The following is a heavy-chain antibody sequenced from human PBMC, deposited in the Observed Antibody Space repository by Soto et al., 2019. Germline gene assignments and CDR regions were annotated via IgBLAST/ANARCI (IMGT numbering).Heavy chain of an antibody. J-gene: IGHJ5*02. CDR3: ARVRPEWELSPRQSTVWFDP. CDR2: ISSSSSTI. Sequence: QTGGTLRLSCAASGFTFSRYSMNWVRQAPGKGLEWVSYISSSSSTIYYADSVKGRFTISRDNAKNSLYLQMNSLRDEDTAAYYSARVRPEWELSPRQSTVWFDPSGQGTLVTVSS. D-gene: IGHD1-26*01. CDR1: GFTFSRYS. V-gene: IGHV3-48*02.